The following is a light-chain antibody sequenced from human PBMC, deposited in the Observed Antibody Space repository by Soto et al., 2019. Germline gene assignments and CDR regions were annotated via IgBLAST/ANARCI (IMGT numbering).Light chain of an antibody. Sequence: DVVMTQSPLSLPVTLGQPASISCRSSQSLVYSDGNIYLSWFHQRPGQSPRRLIYKVSNRESVVPDRFSGSGSGTEFTLGISTVEAEYVGVYYCVQGTHWPTFGQGTKVEIK. CDR3: VQGTHWPT. CDR2: KVS. J-gene: IGKJ1*01. V-gene: IGKV2-30*01. CDR1: QSLVYSDGNIY.